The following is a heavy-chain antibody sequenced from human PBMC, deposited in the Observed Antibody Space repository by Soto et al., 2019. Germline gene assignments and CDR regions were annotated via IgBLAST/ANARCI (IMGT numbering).Heavy chain of an antibody. CDR1: CFNFRDYS. CDR3: ARDYYWEFDS. Sequence: PGGSLRLSCAASCFNFRDYSMNWVRQAPGKGLEWVSHITSGSRIIYYADSVKGRFTISRDDAKNSLYLQMNSLRVEDMAVYYCARDYYWEFDSWGQGILVTVSS. V-gene: IGHV3-48*01. D-gene: IGHD3-22*01. CDR2: ITSGSRII. J-gene: IGHJ4*02.